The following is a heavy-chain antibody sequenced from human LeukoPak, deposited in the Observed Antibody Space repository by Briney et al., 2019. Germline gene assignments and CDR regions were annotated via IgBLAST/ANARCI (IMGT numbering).Heavy chain of an antibody. D-gene: IGHD3-22*01. J-gene: IGHJ5*02. CDR3: ARDSRRRYYYDSSGSNWFDP. V-gene: IGHV3-74*01. CDR2: INSDGSST. CDR1: GFTFSSSG. Sequence: PGGSLRLSCAASGFTFSSSGISWVRQAPGKGLEWVSRINSDGSSTSYADSVKGRFTISRDNAKNTLYLQMNSLRAEDTAVYYCARDSRRRYYYDSSGSNWFDPWGQGTLVTVSS.